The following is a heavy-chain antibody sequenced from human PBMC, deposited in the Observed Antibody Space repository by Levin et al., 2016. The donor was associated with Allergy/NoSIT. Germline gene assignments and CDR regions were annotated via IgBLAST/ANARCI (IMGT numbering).Heavy chain of an antibody. CDR1: GYTFTSYY. Sequence: ASVKVSCKASGYTFTSYYMHWVRQAPGQGLEWMGIINPSGGSTSYAQKFQGRVTMTRDTSTSTVYMELSSLRSEDTAVYYCARDVRYDFWSGYLHGVFGDAFDIWGQGTMVTVSS. V-gene: IGHV1-46*01. CDR3: ARDVRYDFWSGYLHGVFGDAFDI. CDR2: INPSGGST. D-gene: IGHD3-3*01. J-gene: IGHJ3*02.